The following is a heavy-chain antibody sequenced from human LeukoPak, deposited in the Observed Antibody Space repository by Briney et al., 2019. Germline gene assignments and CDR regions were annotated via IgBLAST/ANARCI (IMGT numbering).Heavy chain of an antibody. J-gene: IGHJ4*02. V-gene: IGHV3-48*04. D-gene: IGHD3-10*01. CDR1: GFTFSSYS. CDR3: ARSYGSGSYYTILDY. CDR2: ISSSSSTI. Sequence: PGGSLRLSCAASGFTFSSYSMNWVRQAPGKGRERVSYISSSSSTIYYADSVKGRFTISRDNTKNSLYLQMNSLRAEDTAVYYCARSYGSGSYYTILDYWGQGTLVTVSS.